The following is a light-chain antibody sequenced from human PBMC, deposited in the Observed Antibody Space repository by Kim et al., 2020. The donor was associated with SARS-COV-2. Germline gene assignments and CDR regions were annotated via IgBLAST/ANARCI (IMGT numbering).Light chain of an antibody. V-gene: IGLV1-47*01. CDR1: GSNIGSNY. J-gene: IGLJ1*01. Sequence: GQRVTISCSGIGSNIGSNYVYWYQQLPGTAPKLLIYRNNQRPSGVPDRFSGSKSGTSASLAISGLRSEDEADYYCAAWDDSLSGYVFGTGTKVTVL. CDR2: RNN. CDR3: AAWDDSLSGYV.